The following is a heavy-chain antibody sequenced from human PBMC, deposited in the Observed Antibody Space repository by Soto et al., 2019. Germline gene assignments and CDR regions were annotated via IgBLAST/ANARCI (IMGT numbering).Heavy chain of an antibody. V-gene: IGHV4-34*01. CDR1: GGSFSAYY. Sequence: QVQLQQWGAGLLKPSETLSLTCGVYGGSFSAYYWSWIRQPPGKGLEWIGEINHGGSTNYSPSLKSRVSISVDTSPNQLSLRLTSVTAADTAVYYCARVRSGFDSWGQGTLVTVSS. CDR3: ARVRSGFDS. CDR2: INHGGST. J-gene: IGHJ4*02.